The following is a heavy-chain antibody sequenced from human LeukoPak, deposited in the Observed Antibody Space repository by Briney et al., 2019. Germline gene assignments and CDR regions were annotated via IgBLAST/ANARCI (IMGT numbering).Heavy chain of an antibody. V-gene: IGHV1-18*01. J-gene: IGHJ3*02. D-gene: IGHD3-10*01. CDR2: ISAQHGQT. CDR3: ARDTGYYGSGSYYIDAFDI. CDR1: GYSENFYG. Sequence: ASVKVSCKTSGYSENFYGITWVRQVAGQGLEWMGWISAQHGQTEYAPNSQDRVTMTTDTYTNTAYMELRSLRSDDTAVYYCARDTGYYGSGSYYIDAFDIWGQGTMVTVSS.